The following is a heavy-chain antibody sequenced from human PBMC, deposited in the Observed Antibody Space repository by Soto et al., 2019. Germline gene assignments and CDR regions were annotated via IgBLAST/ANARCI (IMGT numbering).Heavy chain of an antibody. Sequence: GXSLILSCAASGFTFSTYAMSCVRQAPGKGLEWVSGMSGSGGSTYYADSVKGRFTISRDNSKNTLYLQMNSLRAEDTAVYYCMNLYSYGSGSYYKWGQGTLVTVSS. J-gene: IGHJ4*02. V-gene: IGHV3-23*01. CDR1: GFTFSTYA. D-gene: IGHD3-10*01. CDR3: MNLYSYGSGSYYK. CDR2: MSGSGGST.